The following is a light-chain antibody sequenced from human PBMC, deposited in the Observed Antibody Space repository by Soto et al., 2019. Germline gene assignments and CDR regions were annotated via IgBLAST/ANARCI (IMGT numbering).Light chain of an antibody. CDR1: QSVSSN. V-gene: IGKV3-11*01. J-gene: IGKJ5*01. Sequence: EIVMTQSPATLSVSPGERATLSCRASQSVSSNLAWYQQKPGQAPRLLIYDASNRATGIPARFSGSGSGTDFTLTFSSLEPEDFAVYYCQQRSNWPYTFGQGTRLEIK. CDR2: DAS. CDR3: QQRSNWPYT.